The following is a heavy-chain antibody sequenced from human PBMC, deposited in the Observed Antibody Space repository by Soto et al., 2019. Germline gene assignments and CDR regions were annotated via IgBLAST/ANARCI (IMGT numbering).Heavy chain of an antibody. D-gene: IGHD1-26*01. CDR3: ARVGVGAYFFDS. V-gene: IGHV3-74*01. J-gene: IGHJ4*02. CDR1: GFTFSAYW. Sequence: EVQLVESGGGLVQPGGSLRLSCEASGFTFSAYWMHWVRQAPGKGLVWVSRINPDGITTSYADSVEGRFTISRDNTKNTLYLQIHSLRAEDTAVYFCARVGVGAYFFDSWGQGVLLTVSS. CDR2: INPDGITT.